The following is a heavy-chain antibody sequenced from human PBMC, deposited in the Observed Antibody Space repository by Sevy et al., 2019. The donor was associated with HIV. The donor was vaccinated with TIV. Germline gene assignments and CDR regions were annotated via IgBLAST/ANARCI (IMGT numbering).Heavy chain of an antibody. D-gene: IGHD3-22*01. V-gene: IGHV3-15*01. CDR3: AAAPGYYDSAPFDY. J-gene: IGHJ4*02. CDR2: IKSKIDGETT. Sequence: GGSLRLSCAVSGFTFNNAWMYWVRQAPGTGLQWVGLIKSKIDGETTDYAAPVKGRFTISRDDSKNTLFLQMNSLKIEDTAVYYCAAAPGYYDSAPFDYWGPGTLVTVSS. CDR1: GFTFNNAW.